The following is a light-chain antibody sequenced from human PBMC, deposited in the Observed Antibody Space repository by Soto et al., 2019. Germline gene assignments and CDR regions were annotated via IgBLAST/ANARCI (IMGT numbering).Light chain of an antibody. J-gene: IGKJ4*01. CDR3: HKYGSSPVS. CDR1: QGVSSSY. V-gene: IGKV3-20*01. Sequence: EIVLTQSPGTLSVSPGERATLSCRASQGVSSSYLAWYQQKPGQAPRLLTYGASSRAPGIPQRFSASGPGKDFTPPISTLEPADFAVYYCHKYGSSPVSFGGGPKV. CDR2: GAS.